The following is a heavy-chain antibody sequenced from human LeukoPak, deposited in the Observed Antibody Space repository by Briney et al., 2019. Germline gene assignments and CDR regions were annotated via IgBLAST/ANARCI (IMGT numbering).Heavy chain of an antibody. V-gene: IGHV3-23*01. Sequence: GESLRLSCAASGFSFTTYPMSWVRQPPGKGLEWVSVIMDNGGRTFYADSVKGRFTISRDNSKNTLYLQMNSLRAEDTAVYYCAKGLSSKPQYFQHWGQGTLVTVSS. J-gene: IGHJ1*01. D-gene: IGHD6-13*01. CDR2: IMDNGGRT. CDR1: GFSFTTYP. CDR3: AKGLSSKPQYFQH.